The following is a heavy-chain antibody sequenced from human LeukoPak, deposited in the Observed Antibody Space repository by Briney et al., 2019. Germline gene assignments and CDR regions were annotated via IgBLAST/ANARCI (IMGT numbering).Heavy chain of an antibody. J-gene: IGHJ4*02. CDR2: IYSGVST. CDR1: GFTFSSYG. V-gene: IGHV3-66*01. D-gene: IGHD4-11*01. Sequence: GRSLRLSCAASGFTFSSYGMHWVRQTPGKGLEWVSVIYSGVSTDYADSVKGRFTISRDNSKNTLYLQMNSLRAEDTAVYYCASGETTAFDYWGQGTLVTVSS. CDR3: ASGETTAFDY.